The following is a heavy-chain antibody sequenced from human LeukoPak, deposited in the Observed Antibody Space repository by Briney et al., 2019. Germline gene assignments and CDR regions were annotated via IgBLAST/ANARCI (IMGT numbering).Heavy chain of an antibody. D-gene: IGHD2-15*01. V-gene: IGHV3-48*03. CDR2: IRSSGSTI. CDR3: ARVKMVAAPVDLDY. CDR1: GFTFSSYE. Sequence: GGSLRLSCAASGFTFSSYEMSWVRQAPGKGLEWVSYIRSSGSTIYYADSVKGRFTISRDNAKNSLYLQMNSLGAEDTAVYYCARVKMVAAPVDLDYWGQGTLVTVSS. J-gene: IGHJ4*02.